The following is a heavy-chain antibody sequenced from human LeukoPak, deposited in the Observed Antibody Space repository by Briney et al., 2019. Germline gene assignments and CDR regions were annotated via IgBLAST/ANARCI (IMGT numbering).Heavy chain of an antibody. CDR3: ATSPYYDSSGYLDY. CDR2: FDPEDGET. Sequence: ASVNVSCKVSGYTLTELSMHWVRQAPGKGLEWMGGFDPEDGETIYAQKFQGRVTMTEDTSTDTAYMELSSLRSEDTAVYYCATSPYYDSSGYLDYWGQGTLVTVSS. J-gene: IGHJ4*02. V-gene: IGHV1-24*01. D-gene: IGHD3-22*01. CDR1: GYTLTELS.